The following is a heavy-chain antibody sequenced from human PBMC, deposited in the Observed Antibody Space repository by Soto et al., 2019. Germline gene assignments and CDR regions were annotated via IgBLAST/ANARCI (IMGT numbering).Heavy chain of an antibody. D-gene: IGHD3-3*01. CDR1: GFTFSSYE. CDR2: ISSSGSTI. Sequence: GGSLRLSCAASGFTFSSYEMNWVRQAPGKGLEWVSYISSSGSTIYYADSVKGRFTISRDNAKNPLYLQMNSLRAEDTAVYYCARSEEWLSFDYWGQGTLVTVSS. CDR3: ARSEEWLSFDY. J-gene: IGHJ4*02. V-gene: IGHV3-48*03.